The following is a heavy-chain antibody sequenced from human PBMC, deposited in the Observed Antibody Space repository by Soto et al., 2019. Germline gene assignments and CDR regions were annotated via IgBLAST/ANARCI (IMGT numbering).Heavy chain of an antibody. J-gene: IGHJ4*02. V-gene: IGHV2-5*01. CDR1: GFSLSTSGVG. CDR3: AHRRLTLYSSSSYFDY. D-gene: IGHD6-6*01. Sequence: QITLKESGPTLVKPTQTLTLTCTFSGFSLSTSGVGVGWIRQPPGKALEWLALIYWNDDKRYSPSLKSRLTHTKDTSKSQVVLTMTHMDPVHTATYYCAHRRLTLYSSSSYFDYWGQGTLVTVSS. CDR2: IYWNDDK.